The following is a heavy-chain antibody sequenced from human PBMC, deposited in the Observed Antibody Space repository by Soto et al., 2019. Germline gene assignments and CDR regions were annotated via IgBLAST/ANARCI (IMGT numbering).Heavy chain of an antibody. CDR2: ISGSGGST. J-gene: IGHJ4*02. Sequence: GGSLRLSCAASGFTFSSHAMSWVRQAPGKGLEWVSAISGSGGSTYYADSVKGRFTISRDNSKNTLYLQMGSLRAEDMAVYYCARGLDSSGYTFDYWGQGTLVTVSS. D-gene: IGHD3-22*01. CDR1: GFTFSSHA. CDR3: ARGLDSSGYTFDY. V-gene: IGHV3-23*01.